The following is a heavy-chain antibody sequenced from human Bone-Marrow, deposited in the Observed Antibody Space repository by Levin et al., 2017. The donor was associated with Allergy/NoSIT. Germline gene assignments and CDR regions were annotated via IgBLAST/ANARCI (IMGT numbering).Heavy chain of an antibody. CDR2: ISSSSGYI. V-gene: IGHV3-21*01. CDR1: GFTFSSYS. Sequence: GESLKISCAASGFTFSSYSMNWVRQAPGKGLEWVSFISSSSGYIYYADSVKGRFTISRDNAKSSLYLQMNSLTAEDSAVYYCAGITVWGTVSPERRDSWGQGVLVTVSS. J-gene: IGHJ4*02. CDR3: AGITVWGTVSPERRDS. D-gene: IGHD3-16*01.